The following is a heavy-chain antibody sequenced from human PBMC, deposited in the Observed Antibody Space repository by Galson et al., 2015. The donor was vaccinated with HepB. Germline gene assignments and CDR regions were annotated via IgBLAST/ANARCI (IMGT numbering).Heavy chain of an antibody. J-gene: IGHJ3*02. CDR2: ISAYNGNT. V-gene: IGHV1-18*01. CDR3: AINRGQQLVPAFDI. D-gene: IGHD6-13*01. Sequence: SVKVSCKASGGTFSTYTISWVRQAPGQGLEWMGWISAYNGNTNYAQKLQGRVTMTTDTSTSTAYMELRSLRSDDTAVYYCAINRGQQLVPAFDIWGQGTMVTVSS. CDR1: GGTFSTYT.